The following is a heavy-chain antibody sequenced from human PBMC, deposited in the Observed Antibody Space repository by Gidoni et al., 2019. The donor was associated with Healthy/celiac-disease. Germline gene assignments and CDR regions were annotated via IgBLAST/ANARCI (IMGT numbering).Heavy chain of an antibody. Sequence: EVQLVESGGGLVQPGGSLRLSCAASGFTFSNYWMHWVRQAPGKGLVWVSRINGDGSSTSYADSVKGRFTISRDNAKNTLYLQMNSLRAEDTAVYYCATDIVVVRGWFDPWGQGTLVTVSS. D-gene: IGHD2-2*01. J-gene: IGHJ5*02. CDR2: INGDGSST. CDR3: ATDIVVVRGWFDP. CDR1: GFTFSNYW. V-gene: IGHV3-74*01.